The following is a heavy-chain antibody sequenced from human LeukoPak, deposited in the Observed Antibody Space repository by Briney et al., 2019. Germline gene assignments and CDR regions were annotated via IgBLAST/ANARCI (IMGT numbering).Heavy chain of an antibody. CDR1: GFILSTSE. CDR3: ARGISNY. D-gene: IGHD3-3*01. CDR2: IASDGTI. Sequence: GGSLRLSCVASGFILSTSEMNWVRQAPGKGLEWVSFIASDGTIYYADSVKGRFTLSRDNAKNSLYLQMNSLRAEDTAVYYCARGISNYWGQGTLVTVSS. V-gene: IGHV3-48*03. J-gene: IGHJ4*02.